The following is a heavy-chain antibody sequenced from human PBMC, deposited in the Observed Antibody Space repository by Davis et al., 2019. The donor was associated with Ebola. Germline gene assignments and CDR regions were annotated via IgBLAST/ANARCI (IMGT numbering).Heavy chain of an antibody. CDR1: GFTFTTYW. V-gene: IGHV3-7*01. J-gene: IGHJ4*02. D-gene: IGHD2-15*01. Sequence: GGSLRLSCVASGFTFTTYWMSWVRQAPGKGLEWVANIKQDGSEKYYVDSVKGRFTISRDNAKNSVYLQMNSLRAEDTAVYYCVGSGFDYWGQGTLVTVSS. CDR2: IKQDGSEK. CDR3: VGSGFDY.